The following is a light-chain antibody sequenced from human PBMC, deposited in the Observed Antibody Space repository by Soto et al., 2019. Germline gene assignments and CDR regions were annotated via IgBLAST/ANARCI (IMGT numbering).Light chain of an antibody. J-gene: IGLJ2*01. CDR2: RND. Sequence: QSVLTQPPSASGTPGQRVTISCSGSSSNIGSNYVCWYQQLPGTAPKLLSYRNDQRPSGVPARFSGFKSGTSASLAISGLRSEDEAEYYCAAWDDSLSGVVFGGGTKVTVL. CDR1: SSNIGSNY. CDR3: AAWDDSLSGVV. V-gene: IGLV1-47*01.